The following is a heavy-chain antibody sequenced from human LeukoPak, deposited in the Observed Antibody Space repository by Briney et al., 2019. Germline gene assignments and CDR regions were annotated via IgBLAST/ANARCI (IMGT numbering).Heavy chain of an antibody. CDR3: ARVEQWLARPGAFDI. J-gene: IGHJ3*02. CDR2: IYSGGST. D-gene: IGHD6-19*01. CDR1: GIIVSNNY. Sequence: GGSLRLSCAASGIIVSNNYMSWVRQAPGRGLEWVSVIYSGGSTYYADSVKGRFTISRDNAKNSLYLQMNSLRAEDTAVYYCARVEQWLARPGAFDIWGQGTMVTVSS. V-gene: IGHV3-66*01.